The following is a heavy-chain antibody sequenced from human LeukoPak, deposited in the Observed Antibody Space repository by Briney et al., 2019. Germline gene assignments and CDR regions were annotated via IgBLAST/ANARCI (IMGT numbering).Heavy chain of an antibody. Sequence: GASVKVSCKASGYTFTVHYLHWVRQATGQGLEWMGWMNPNSGNTGYAQKFQGRVTITRNTSISTAYMELSSLRSEDTAVYYCASVRPGTMEVDYWGQGTLVTVSS. J-gene: IGHJ4*02. CDR3: ASVRPGTMEVDY. D-gene: IGHD1-1*01. CDR2: MNPNSGNT. CDR1: GYTFTVHY. V-gene: IGHV1-8*03.